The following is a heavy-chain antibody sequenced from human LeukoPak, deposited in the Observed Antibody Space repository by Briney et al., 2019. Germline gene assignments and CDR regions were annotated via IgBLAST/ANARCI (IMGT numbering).Heavy chain of an antibody. V-gene: IGHV1-18*01. D-gene: IGHD2-15*01. Sequence: ASVKVSFKASGYTFTSYGITWVRQAPGQGREGMGWISAYNGNTNYAQRFQGRVTMTTQTSTNIAYLELRSLRSDDTAVYYCARVGRHLVVAADFDYWGQGTLVTVSS. J-gene: IGHJ4*02. CDR3: ARVGRHLVVAADFDY. CDR1: GYTFTSYG. CDR2: ISAYNGNT.